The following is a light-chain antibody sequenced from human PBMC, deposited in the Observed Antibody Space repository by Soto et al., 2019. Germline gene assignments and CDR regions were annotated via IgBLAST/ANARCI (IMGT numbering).Light chain of an antibody. CDR1: SSDVGGYNY. J-gene: IGLJ1*01. Sequence: QSALTQPASVSGSPGQSITISCTGTSSDVGGYNYVSWYQQHPGKAPKLMIYDVSNRPSGVSNRFSGSKSGNTASQTISGLQAEDEADYYCSSYTSSSTPFLFGTGTKLTVL. CDR3: SSYTSSSTPFL. V-gene: IGLV2-14*01. CDR2: DVS.